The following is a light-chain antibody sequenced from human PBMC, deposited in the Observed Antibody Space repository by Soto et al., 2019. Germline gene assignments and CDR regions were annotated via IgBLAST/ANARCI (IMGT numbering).Light chain of an antibody. CDR1: QSVRSRY. J-gene: IGKJ2*01. CDR3: QQYGDSPYT. Sequence: EFVVTKSPGTLSLSLGEGATLSCRTSQSVRSRYLAWYQQKPGQAPTLLIYDASSRPGGIPDRFIGSGSGTDFTLTISRLEPEDFAVYYCQQYGDSPYTFGQGTKVDIK. CDR2: DAS. V-gene: IGKV3-20*01.